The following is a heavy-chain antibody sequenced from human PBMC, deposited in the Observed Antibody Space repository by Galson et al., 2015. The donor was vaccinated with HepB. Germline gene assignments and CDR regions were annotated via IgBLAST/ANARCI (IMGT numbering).Heavy chain of an antibody. CDR3: ARDHFRYFDWLY. CDR2: IYYSGST. V-gene: IGHV4-39*07. Sequence: SETLSLTCTVSGDSISSGDYSWGWIRQPPGKGLEWIGSIYYSGSTYYDPSLKSRVTISVDTSKNQFSLRLSSVTAADTAVYYCARDHFRYFDWLYWGQGTLVTVSS. D-gene: IGHD3-9*01. J-gene: IGHJ4*02. CDR1: GDSISSGDYS.